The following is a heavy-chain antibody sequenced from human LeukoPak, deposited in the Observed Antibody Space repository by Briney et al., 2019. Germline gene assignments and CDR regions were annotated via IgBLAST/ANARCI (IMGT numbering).Heavy chain of an antibody. V-gene: IGHV3-66*01. Sequence: GGSLRLSCAASGFTVSSNYMNWVRQAPGKGLEWVSVIYSGGTTYYADSVKGRFTISRDNSKNTLYLQMNSLRAGDTAVYYCASPTPNIAAAVSAYWGQGTLVTVSS. CDR3: ASPTPNIAAAVSAY. D-gene: IGHD6-13*01. CDR2: IYSGGTT. CDR1: GFTVSSNY. J-gene: IGHJ4*02.